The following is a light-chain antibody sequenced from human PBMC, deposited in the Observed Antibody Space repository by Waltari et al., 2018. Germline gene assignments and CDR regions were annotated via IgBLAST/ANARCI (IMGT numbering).Light chain of an antibody. CDR1: KLGDKY. Sequence: SYDLTQPPSVSASPGQTASIACFGDKLGDKYVTWYQQKPGQSPVWVIYQETKRPSVIPERFSASNSGNTATLTVSETQAVDEASYYCQTWDSNTVVFGGGTTLTVL. CDR3: QTWDSNTVV. V-gene: IGLV3-1*01. J-gene: IGLJ2*01. CDR2: QET.